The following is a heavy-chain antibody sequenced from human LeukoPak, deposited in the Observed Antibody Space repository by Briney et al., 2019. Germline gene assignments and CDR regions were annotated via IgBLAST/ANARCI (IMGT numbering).Heavy chain of an antibody. Sequence: PSETLSLTCAVYGGSFSGYYWSWIRQPPGKGLEWIGEIDHSGSTNYNPSLKSRVTISVDTSKNQFSLKLSSVTAADTAVYYCARSAVAATGFWFDPWGQGTLVTVSS. J-gene: IGHJ5*02. CDR1: GGSFSGYY. CDR3: ARSAVAATGFWFDP. D-gene: IGHD2-15*01. CDR2: IDHSGST. V-gene: IGHV4-34*01.